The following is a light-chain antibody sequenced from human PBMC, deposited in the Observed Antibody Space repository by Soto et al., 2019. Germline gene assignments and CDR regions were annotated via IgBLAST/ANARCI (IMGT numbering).Light chain of an antibody. CDR3: QQYGSSPWT. V-gene: IGKV3-20*01. CDR1: QTIRSNY. Sequence: ETVLTQSPGTLSLSPGERATLSCRASQTIRSNYLAWYRQTPGQAPRLLIYGASNRATGIADRFSGSGSGTDVTLIISRLEHEDFALYYWQQYGSSPWTFGQGTKVEIK. J-gene: IGKJ1*01. CDR2: GAS.